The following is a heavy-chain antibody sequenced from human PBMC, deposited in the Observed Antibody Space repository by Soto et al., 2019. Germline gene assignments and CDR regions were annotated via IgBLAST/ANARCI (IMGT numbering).Heavy chain of an antibody. D-gene: IGHD3-9*01. Sequence: QVQLVQSGAEVKKPGASVKGSCKASGYTFTSYGISWVRQAPGQGLEWMGWISAYNGNTNYAQKRQGRVTMTTDTSTRKAYMELRSLRSDDTAVYYCATYILTGYGWGGFDPWGQGTLVTVSS. CDR3: ATYILTGYGWGGFDP. V-gene: IGHV1-18*01. J-gene: IGHJ5*02. CDR2: ISAYNGNT. CDR1: GYTFTSYG.